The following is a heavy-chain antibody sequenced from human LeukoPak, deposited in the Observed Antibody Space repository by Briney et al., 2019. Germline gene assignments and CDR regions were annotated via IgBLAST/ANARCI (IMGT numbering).Heavy chain of an antibody. D-gene: IGHD2-2*01. CDR2: INHSGST. CDR1: GGSFSGYY. J-gene: IGHJ4*02. Sequence: PSETLSLTCAVYGGSFSGYYRSWIRQPPGKGLEWIGEINHSGSTNYNPSLKSRVTISVDTSKNQFSLKLSSVTAADTAVYYCARFLRFSVVPASRARSGFDNWGQGTLVTASS. CDR3: ARFLRFSVVPASRARSGFDN. V-gene: IGHV4-34*01.